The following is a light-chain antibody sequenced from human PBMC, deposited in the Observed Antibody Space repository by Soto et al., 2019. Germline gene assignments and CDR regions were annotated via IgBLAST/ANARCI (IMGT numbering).Light chain of an antibody. CDR2: AAS. CDR1: QGISNF. V-gene: IGKV1-27*01. Sequence: DLQMTQSPSSLSASVGDRVTITCRSSQGISNFLAWYQQKPGKVPKVLIYAASTLQSGFPSRFSGSGSGTDFTFTISSLQPEDVATYYCQVYNSAPPGTFGPGTKVDIK. J-gene: IGKJ3*01. CDR3: QVYNSAPPGT.